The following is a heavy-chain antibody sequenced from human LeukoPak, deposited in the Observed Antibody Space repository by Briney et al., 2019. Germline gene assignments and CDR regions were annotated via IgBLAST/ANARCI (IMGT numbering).Heavy chain of an antibody. J-gene: IGHJ5*02. CDR1: GGSFSGYY. CDR2: INHSGST. CDR3: ARGGGYWFDP. Sequence: PSETLSLTCAVYGGSFSGYYWSWIRQPPGKGLEWIGEINHSGSTNYNPSLKSRVTISVDSSKNQFSLKLTSVTAADTAVYYCARGGGYWFDPWGQGTLVTVSS. V-gene: IGHV4-34*01.